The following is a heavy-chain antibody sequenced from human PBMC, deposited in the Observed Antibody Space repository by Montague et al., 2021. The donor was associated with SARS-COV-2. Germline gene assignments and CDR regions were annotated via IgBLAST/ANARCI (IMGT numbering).Heavy chain of an antibody. J-gene: IGHJ5*02. CDR3: AFDRITRGWLDP. D-gene: IGHD7-27*01. CDR2: VHHSGNA. V-gene: IGHV4-4*02. CDR1: GGSLSTPHY. Sequence: SETLSLTCAVSGGSLSTPHYWSWFRQPPGKGLEWIGEVHHSGNATYNASFNGRATISVDKTTNKLSLTLTSVTAADTAVDYCAFDRITRGWLDPWGQGTLVTVSS.